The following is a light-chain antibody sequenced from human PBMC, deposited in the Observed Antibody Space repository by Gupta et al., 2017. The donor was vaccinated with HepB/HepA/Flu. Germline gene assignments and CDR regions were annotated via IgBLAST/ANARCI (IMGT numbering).Light chain of an antibody. CDR1: QNVDNW. V-gene: IGKV1-5*03. Sequence: DIQMTQSHSTLFASVGGRVTITCRASQNVDNWLAWYQQKPGTAPKLLIYKASVLQTGVPFRFSGSGSGTEFTLTIRDLEPDDFATYYCQQYNGYSCFGQGTKLEIQ. CDR3: QQYNGYSC. CDR2: KAS. J-gene: IGKJ2*03.